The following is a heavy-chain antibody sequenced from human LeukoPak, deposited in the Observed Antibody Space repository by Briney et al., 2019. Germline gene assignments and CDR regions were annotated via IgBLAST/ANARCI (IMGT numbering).Heavy chain of an antibody. Sequence: ASVKVSFKASGYTFTGYYIHWVRQARGQGLEWMGWINHKSGGTKYAQKFQGRVTMTRDRPISTGIMELSRLRSDDTAVYYCARGASLTYYYDTGDYYVFDYWGQGTLVTVSS. D-gene: IGHD3-22*01. J-gene: IGHJ4*02. V-gene: IGHV1-2*02. CDR3: ARGASLTYYYDTGDYYVFDY. CDR2: INHKSGGT. CDR1: GYTFTGYY.